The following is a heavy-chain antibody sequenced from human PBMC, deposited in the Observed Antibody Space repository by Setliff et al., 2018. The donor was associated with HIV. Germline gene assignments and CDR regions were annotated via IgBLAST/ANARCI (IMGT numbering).Heavy chain of an antibody. Sequence: PSETLSLTCAVSGYPIIEAYYWLWIRQSPTKGLEYIGIIFRGVTTYYNPSLRSRVAPSMDTSKNQFSLRLSSVTAADTAIYYCARADSRRGAGYQYMDVLGKWTTVTSP. CDR1: GYPIIEAYY. V-gene: IGHV4-38-2*01. CDR2: IFRGVTT. J-gene: IGHJ6*03. D-gene: IGHD4-4*01. CDR3: ARADSRRGAGYQYMDV.